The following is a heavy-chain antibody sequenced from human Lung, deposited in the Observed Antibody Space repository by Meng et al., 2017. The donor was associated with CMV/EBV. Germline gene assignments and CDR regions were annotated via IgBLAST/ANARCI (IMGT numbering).Heavy chain of an antibody. CDR2: VHFSGSS. Sequence: FSVSGGSIPIGGYSWSWLRRPPGDGLEWFGYVHFSGSSYYTPSLQSRITISVDTSKSQFSLRLNSVTTADTAVYYCARAYPSFFFDSWGRGTLVTVSS. CDR1: GGSIPIGGYS. V-gene: IGHV4-30-4*01. D-gene: IGHD3-16*02. CDR3: ARAYPSFFFDS. J-gene: IGHJ4*02.